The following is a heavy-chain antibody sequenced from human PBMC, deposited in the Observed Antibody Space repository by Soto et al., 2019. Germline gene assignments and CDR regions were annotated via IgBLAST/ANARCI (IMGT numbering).Heavy chain of an antibody. Sequence: GASVKVSCKASGYSFTSLDINWVRQTAGQGLEWMGWMEPSTGRTGYAQKFQGRVTMTRDTSINTAYMELTTLTSDDTAFYYCARGVSAGVDYWGQGTLVTVSS. CDR1: GYSFTSLD. J-gene: IGHJ4*02. V-gene: IGHV1-8*01. D-gene: IGHD1-26*01. CDR2: MEPSTGRT. CDR3: ARGVSAGVDY.